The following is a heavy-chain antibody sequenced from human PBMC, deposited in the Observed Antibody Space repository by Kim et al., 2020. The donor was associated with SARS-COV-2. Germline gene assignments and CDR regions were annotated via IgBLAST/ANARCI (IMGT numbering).Heavy chain of an antibody. CDR3: VRLVSGGHFYS. J-gene: IGHJ4*02. V-gene: IGHV4-59*01. D-gene: IGHD2-15*01. CDR2: IYYSGSS. CDR1: GASISSYY. Sequence: SETLSLTCTVSGASISSYYWTWIRQPPGKGLEWIGYIYYSGSSNYSPSLKSRVTMSLDTSENQFSLNLSSVTAADTAVYYCVRLVSGGHFYSWGQGIQVTVSS.